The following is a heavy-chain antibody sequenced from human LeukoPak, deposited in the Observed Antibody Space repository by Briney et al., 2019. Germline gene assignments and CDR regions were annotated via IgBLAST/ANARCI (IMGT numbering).Heavy chain of an antibody. J-gene: IGHJ4*02. CDR1: GFTFTNYA. CDR3: SKGHSDYGTGFDL. V-gene: IGHV3-23*01. CDR2: LSGSGTKT. D-gene: IGHD5-12*01. Sequence: PGGSLRLSCAASGFTFTNYAMTWVRQAPGKGLECVSVLSGSGTKTYYADSVKGRFTISRDNSENTVYLQMNSLRVDDTAVYYCSKGHSDYGTGFDLWGRGTLVTASS.